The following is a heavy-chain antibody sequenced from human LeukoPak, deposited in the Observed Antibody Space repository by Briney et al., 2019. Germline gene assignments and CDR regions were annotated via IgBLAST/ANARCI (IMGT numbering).Heavy chain of an antibody. CDR1: GFTFSSYG. Sequence: PGGSRRLSCAASGFTFSSYGMHWVRQAPGKGLEWVAFIRYDGSNKYYADSVKGRFTISRDNSKNTLYLQMNSLRAEDTAVYYCAKDRSARWDFDIWGQGTMVTVSS. D-gene: IGHD1-26*01. V-gene: IGHV3-30*02. CDR2: IRYDGSNK. J-gene: IGHJ3*02. CDR3: AKDRSARWDFDI.